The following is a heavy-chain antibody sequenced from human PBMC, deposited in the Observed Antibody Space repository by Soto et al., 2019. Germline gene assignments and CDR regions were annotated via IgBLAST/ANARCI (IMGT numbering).Heavy chain of an antibody. CDR2: IDPSDSYP. D-gene: IGHD5-18*01. V-gene: IGHV5-10-1*01. CDR1: GYIFSNYW. J-gene: IGHJ6*02. Sequence: PGESLKISCKASGYIFSNYWIIWLRQMPGKGLEWMGTIDPSDSYPKYSPSFQGHVSISADKSIGTAYLQWSSLKASDSAMYYCARRGGNSCVVHGMDVWGQGTTVTVSS. CDR3: ARRGGNSCVVHGMDV.